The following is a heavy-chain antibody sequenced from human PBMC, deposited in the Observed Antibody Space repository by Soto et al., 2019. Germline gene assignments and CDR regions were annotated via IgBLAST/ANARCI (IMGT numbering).Heavy chain of an antibody. CDR2: IYYSGST. Sequence: QVQLQESGPGLVKPSQTLSLTCTVSGGSISSGDYYWSWIRQPPGKGLEWIGYIYYSGSTYYNPALTSRVTISVDRSKSQFSLKLSSVTAADTAVYYCAREPTLYGDHRYFDLLGRGTLVTVSS. CDR3: AREPTLYGDHRYFDL. CDR1: GGSISSGDYY. V-gene: IGHV4-30-4*01. J-gene: IGHJ2*01. D-gene: IGHD4-17*01.